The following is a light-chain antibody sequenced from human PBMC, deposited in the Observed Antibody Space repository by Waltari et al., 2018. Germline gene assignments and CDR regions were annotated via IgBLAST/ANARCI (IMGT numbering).Light chain of an antibody. CDR3: CSYAGADTSVL. CDR2: DVK. J-gene: IGLJ2*01. CDR1: TRDIGAFDC. Sequence: QSALTQTRSVSGSPGQSLPISCTGTTRDIGAFDCVSWYQQNPGQAPNLISYDVKKRPPWVPYRFSAAKSGNTASLTISGLLNEDEADYYCCSYAGADTSVLFGGGTTVTVL. V-gene: IGLV2-11*01.